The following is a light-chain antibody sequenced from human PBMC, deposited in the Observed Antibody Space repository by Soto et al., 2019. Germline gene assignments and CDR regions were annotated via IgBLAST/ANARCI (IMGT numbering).Light chain of an antibody. CDR1: SGYSNYK. CDR2: VGTGGIVG. V-gene: IGLV9-49*01. CDR3: GADHGSGSNFVVV. J-gene: IGLJ2*01. Sequence: LTQPPSASASLGASVTLTCNLSSGYSNYKVDWYQQRPGKGPRFVMRVGTGGIVGSKGDGIPDRFSVLGSGLNRYLTIKNIQEEDESDYHCGADHGSGSNFVVVFGGGTKLTVL.